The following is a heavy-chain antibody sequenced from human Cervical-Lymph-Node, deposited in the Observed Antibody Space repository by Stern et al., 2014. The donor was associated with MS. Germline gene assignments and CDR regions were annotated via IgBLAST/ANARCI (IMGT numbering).Heavy chain of an antibody. J-gene: IGHJ4*02. CDR1: GGSFIHYA. CDR2: LSPMLSTS. D-gene: IGHD2-2*01. CDR3: AGPRYAF. V-gene: IGHV1-69*06. Sequence: QMQLVQSGPEVKKPGSSVKVSCKASGGSFIHYAITWVRQAPGQGPEWMGDLSPMLSTSNYAQKFQVRVTITADKSTTTAYMEINSLTSEDTAVYYCAGPRYAFWGQGTLVIVSS.